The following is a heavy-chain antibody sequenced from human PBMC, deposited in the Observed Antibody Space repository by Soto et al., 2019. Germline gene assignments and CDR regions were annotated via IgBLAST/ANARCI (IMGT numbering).Heavy chain of an antibody. J-gene: IGHJ4*02. CDR2: ISRSDSDT. CDR3: VIDVGQGGDGKSLY. V-gene: IGHV3-48*02. CDR1: GFTFSGHG. D-gene: IGHD2-21*01. Sequence: EVQLVESGGDLVQPGGSLRLSCAASGFTFSGHGMNWVRQAPGKGLEWVSHISRSDSDTAYAESVEGRITISRDNVKNSLFLQVKSLRDYDTAVYYCVIDVGQGGDGKSLYWGQGTLFTVST.